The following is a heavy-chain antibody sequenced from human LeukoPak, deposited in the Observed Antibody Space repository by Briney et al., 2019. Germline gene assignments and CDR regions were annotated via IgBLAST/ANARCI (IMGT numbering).Heavy chain of an antibody. Sequence: PGGSLRLSCAASGFTFSSYGMHWVRQAPGKGLEWVAFIRYDGSNKYYADSVKGRFTISRDNSKNTLYLQMSSLRAEDTAVYYCAKDQFSITMIVVVSPFDYWGQGTLVTVSS. CDR1: GFTFSSYG. J-gene: IGHJ4*02. V-gene: IGHV3-30*02. CDR2: IRYDGSNK. D-gene: IGHD3-22*01. CDR3: AKDQFSITMIVVVSPFDY.